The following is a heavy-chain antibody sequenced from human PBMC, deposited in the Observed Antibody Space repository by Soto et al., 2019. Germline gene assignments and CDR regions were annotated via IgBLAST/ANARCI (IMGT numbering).Heavy chain of an antibody. D-gene: IGHD3-10*01. CDR1: GGTFSIYA. CDR2: IIPILGIA. CDR3: ARFRGSYGMDV. J-gene: IGHJ6*02. Sequence: SVKVSCKASGGTFSIYAISWVRQAPEQGLEWMGRIIPILGIANYAQKFQGRVTITADKSTSTAYMELSSLRSEDTAVYYCARFRGSYGMDVWGQGTTVTVSS. V-gene: IGHV1-69*04.